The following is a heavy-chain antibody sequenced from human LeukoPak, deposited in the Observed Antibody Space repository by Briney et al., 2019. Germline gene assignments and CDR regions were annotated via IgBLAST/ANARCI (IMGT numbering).Heavy chain of an antibody. J-gene: IGHJ4*02. Sequence: GRSLRLSCAASGFTFSSYAMHWVRQAPGKGLEWVAVISYDGSNKYYADSVKGRFTISRDNPKNTLYLQMNSLRAEDTAVYYCARGWTVVNIDYWGQGTLVTVSS. CDR1: GFTFSSYA. V-gene: IGHV3-30-3*01. CDR3: ARGWTVVNIDY. D-gene: IGHD4-23*01. CDR2: ISYDGSNK.